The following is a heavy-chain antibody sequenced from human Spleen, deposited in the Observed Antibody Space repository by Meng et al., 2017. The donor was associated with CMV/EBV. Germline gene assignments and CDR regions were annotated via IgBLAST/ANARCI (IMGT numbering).Heavy chain of an antibody. V-gene: IGHV1-69*10. Sequence: LCNLGIGWVRPAPGQGLGLMGGFIPLIYMVNPAQKFHGRVTITADKSTTTAYMELGSLKTEDTAVYYCAGVGLYGSGSYQFSWFDPWGQGTLVTVSS. CDR1: LCNLG. CDR3: AGVGLYGSGSYQFSWFDP. J-gene: IGHJ5*02. D-gene: IGHD3-10*01. CDR2: FIPLIYMV.